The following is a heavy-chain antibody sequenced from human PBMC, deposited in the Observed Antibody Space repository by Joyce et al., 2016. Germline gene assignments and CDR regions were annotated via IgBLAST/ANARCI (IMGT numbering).Heavy chain of an antibody. CDR1: GYSLSSGYY. CDR3: ARQDSSGYFPTIDY. Sequence: QVQLQESGPGLAKPSETLSLTCAVSGYSLSSGYYWGWIRQPPGKGLEWIGFNYHSGNTYYKSSLKSRVTISIDTSKNQFSLKLSSVTAADTAVYYCARQDSSGYFPTIDYWGQGTLVTVSS. V-gene: IGHV4-38-2*01. CDR2: NYHSGNT. J-gene: IGHJ4*02. D-gene: IGHD3-22*01.